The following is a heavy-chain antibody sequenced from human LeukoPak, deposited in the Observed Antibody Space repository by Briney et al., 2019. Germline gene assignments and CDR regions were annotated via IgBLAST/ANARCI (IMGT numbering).Heavy chain of an antibody. J-gene: IGHJ4*02. CDR1: GGSISSYY. V-gene: IGHV4-4*07. CDR3: AREKYSSSDLDY. D-gene: IGHD6-6*01. Sequence: SETLSLTCTVSGGSISSYYWSWIRQPAGKGLEWIGRIYTSGSTNYNPSLKSRVTISVDTSKNQFSLKLSSVTAADTAVYYCAREKYSSSDLDYWGQGTLVTVSS. CDR2: IYTSGST.